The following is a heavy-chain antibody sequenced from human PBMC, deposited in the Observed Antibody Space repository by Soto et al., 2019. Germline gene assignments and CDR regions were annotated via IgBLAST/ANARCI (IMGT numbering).Heavy chain of an antibody. CDR2: IYYSGST. V-gene: IGHV4-59*08. J-gene: IGHJ6*03. CDR3: ARHRNLYYYMDV. D-gene: IGHD3-10*01. CDR1: GGSISSYY. Sequence: SETLSLTCTVSGGSISSYYWSWIRQPPGKGLEWIGYIYYSGSTNYNPSLKSRVTISVDTSKNQFSLKLSSVTAADTAVYYCARHRNLYYYMDVWGQGTTVTAP.